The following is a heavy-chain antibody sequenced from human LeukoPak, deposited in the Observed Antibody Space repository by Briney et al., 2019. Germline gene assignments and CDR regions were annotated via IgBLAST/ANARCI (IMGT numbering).Heavy chain of an antibody. J-gene: IGHJ4*02. CDR2: IYSGGST. Sequence: PGGSLRLSCAASGFTVSSNYMSWVRQAPGKGLEWVSVIYSGGSTYYADSVKGRFTISRDNSKSTLYLQMNSLRAEDTAVYYCARDPDFWSGKDYWGQGTLVTVSS. CDR3: ARDPDFWSGKDY. CDR1: GFTVSSNY. D-gene: IGHD3-3*01. V-gene: IGHV3-66*02.